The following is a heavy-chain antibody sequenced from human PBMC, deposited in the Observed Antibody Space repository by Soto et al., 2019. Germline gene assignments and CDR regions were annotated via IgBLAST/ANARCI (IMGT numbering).Heavy chain of an antibody. V-gene: IGHV3-21*01. Sequence: GGSLRLSCAASGFTFSSYSMNWVRQAPGKGLEWVSSISSSSSYIYYADSVKGRFTISRDNAKNSLYLQMNSLRAEDTAVYYCARDREAWIQLWSFDYWGQGTLVTVSS. J-gene: IGHJ4*02. CDR1: GFTFSSYS. D-gene: IGHD5-18*01. CDR2: ISSSSSYI. CDR3: ARDREAWIQLWSFDY.